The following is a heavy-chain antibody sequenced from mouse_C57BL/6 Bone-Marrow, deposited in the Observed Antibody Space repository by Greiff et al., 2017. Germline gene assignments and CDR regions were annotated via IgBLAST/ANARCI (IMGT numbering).Heavy chain of an antibody. CDR1: GYTFTDYY. J-gene: IGHJ2*01. D-gene: IGHD1-2*01. V-gene: IGHV1-26*01. CDR2: INPNNGGT. CDR3: ARGYLKDY. Sequence: VQLQQSGPELVKPGASVKISCKASGYTFTDYYMNWVKQSHGKSLEWIGDINPNNGGTSYNQKFKGKATLTVDKSSSTAYMELRSLTSEDSAVYYCARGYLKDYWGQGTTLTVSS.